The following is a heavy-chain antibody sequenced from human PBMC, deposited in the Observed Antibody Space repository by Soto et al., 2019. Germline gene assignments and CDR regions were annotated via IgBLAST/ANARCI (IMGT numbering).Heavy chain of an antibody. J-gene: IGHJ5*01. CDR3: SRRAYDTNGYYPFDP. Sequence: SQTLSRTGFVYAGSFSGHSCTCIRHAPGKGLEWIGDINHGGRFNYTPSLKSRVTISLHTPKNRFSLTLSAVSAADTAMYYCSRRAYDTNGYYPFDPWGQGTLVTVSS. V-gene: IGHV4-34*01. CDR1: AGSFSGHS. CDR2: INHGGRF. D-gene: IGHD3-22*01.